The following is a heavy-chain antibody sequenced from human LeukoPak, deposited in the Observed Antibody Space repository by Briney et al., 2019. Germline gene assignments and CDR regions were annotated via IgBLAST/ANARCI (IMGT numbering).Heavy chain of an antibody. D-gene: IGHD4-17*01. J-gene: IGHJ4*02. CDR3: ATDLGTTVTTADY. CDR2: IVVGSGNT. CDR1: GFTFTSSA. V-gene: IGHV1-58*01. Sequence: SVKVSCKASGFTFTSSAVQWVRQARGQRLEWIGWIVVGSGNTNYAQKFQGRVTMTEDTSTDTAYMELSSLRSEDTAVYYCATDLGTTVTTADYWGQGTLVTVSS.